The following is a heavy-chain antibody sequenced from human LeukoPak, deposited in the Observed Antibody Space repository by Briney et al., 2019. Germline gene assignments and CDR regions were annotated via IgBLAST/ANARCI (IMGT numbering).Heavy chain of an antibody. CDR3: ARGGLR. CDR1: GFTVSSNY. CDR2: IYSGGST. J-gene: IGHJ4*02. Sequence: PGGSLRLSCAASGFTVSSNYMSWVRQAPRKGLEWVSAIYSGGSTYYAASVKGRFTISRDNSKNTLYLQINSLRAEGTSAYYCARGGLRWGQGSLVTVSS. V-gene: IGHV3-53*01.